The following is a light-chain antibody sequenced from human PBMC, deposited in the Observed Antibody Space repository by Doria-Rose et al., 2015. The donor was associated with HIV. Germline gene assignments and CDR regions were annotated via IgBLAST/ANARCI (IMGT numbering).Light chain of an antibody. V-gene: IGKV3-11*01. J-gene: IGKJ1*01. CDR1: QSVSSY. Sequence: ATLSLSPGERATLSCRASQSVSSYLAWYQEKPGQAPRLLIYDASNRATGIPARFSGSGSGTDFTLTISSLEPEDSAVYYCQQCSNGPGTLGQGIRVESK. CDR2: DAS. CDR3: QQCSNGPGT.